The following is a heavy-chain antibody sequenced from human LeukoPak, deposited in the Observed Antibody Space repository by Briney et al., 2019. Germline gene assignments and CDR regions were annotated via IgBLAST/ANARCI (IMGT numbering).Heavy chain of an antibody. CDR1: GFTFSSYG. CDR3: AKHYGSGSYSFFDY. CDR2: IWYDGSDK. Sequence: PGGSLRLSCAASGFTFSSYGIHWVRQAPGKGLEWVAVIWYDGSDKYYADSVKGRFTISRDNSKNTLYLQMNSLRAEDTAVHYCAKHYGSGSYSFFDYWGQGTLVTVSS. V-gene: IGHV3-33*06. J-gene: IGHJ4*02. D-gene: IGHD3-10*01.